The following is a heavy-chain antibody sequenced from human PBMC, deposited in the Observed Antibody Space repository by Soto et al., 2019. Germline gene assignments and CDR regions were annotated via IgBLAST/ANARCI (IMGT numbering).Heavy chain of an antibody. CDR3: ASHRTYYYGSGSYYPDYYQYGMDV. J-gene: IGHJ6*02. V-gene: IGHV1-69*12. CDR1: GGTFRSYA. CDR2: IIPMFGTT. Sequence: QVQQVQSGAEVKKPGSSVKVSCKASGGTFRSYAISWVRQAPGQGLEWMGGIIPMFGTTNYAQKFQGRVTVAADESTTTAYMELSSLRSEDTAVYFCASHRTYYYGSGSYYPDYYQYGMDVWGQGTTVTVSS. D-gene: IGHD3-10*01.